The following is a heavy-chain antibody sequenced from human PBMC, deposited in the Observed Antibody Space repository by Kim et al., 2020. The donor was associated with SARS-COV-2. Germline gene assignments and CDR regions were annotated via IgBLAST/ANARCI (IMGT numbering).Heavy chain of an antibody. D-gene: IGHD3-22*01. CDR1: GGSISSSFNY. CDR2: VYHSGTT. CDR3: ARLPHDSSGYVDC. V-gene: IGHV4-39*01. Sequence: SETLSLTCAVTGGSISSSFNYWGWIRQPPGKGLEWIGSVYHSGTTYDSPSLKSRVTGSVDTSKNEFSLKVASVTAADTAGYFCARLPHDSSGYVDCWGQGALVTVSS. J-gene: IGHJ4*02.